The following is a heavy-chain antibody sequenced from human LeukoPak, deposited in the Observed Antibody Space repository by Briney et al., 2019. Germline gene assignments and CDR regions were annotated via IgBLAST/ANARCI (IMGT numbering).Heavy chain of an antibody. Sequence: SETLSLTCAVYGGSFSGYYWSWIRQPPGKGLEWIGEINHSGSTNYNPSLKSRVTISVDTSKNQFSLKLSSVTAADTAVYYCARDTPLLWFGELRTNWFDPWGQGTLVTVSS. V-gene: IGHV4-34*01. CDR2: INHSGST. CDR1: GGSFSGYY. J-gene: IGHJ5*02. D-gene: IGHD3-10*01. CDR3: ARDTPLLWFGELRTNWFDP.